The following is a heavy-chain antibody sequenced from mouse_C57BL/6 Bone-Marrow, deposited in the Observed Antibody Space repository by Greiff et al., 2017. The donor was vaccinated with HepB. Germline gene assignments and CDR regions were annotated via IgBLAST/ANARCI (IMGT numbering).Heavy chain of an antibody. CDR1: GYTFTSYW. Sequence: VQLQQPGAELVMPGASVKLSCKASGYTFTSYWMHWVKQRPGQGLEWIGEIDPSDSYTNYNQKFKGKSTLTVDKSSSTAYMQLSSLTSEDSAVYYCARGGVVATGAMDYWGQGTSVTVSS. J-gene: IGHJ4*01. CDR2: IDPSDSYT. D-gene: IGHD1-1*01. V-gene: IGHV1-69*01. CDR3: ARGGVVATGAMDY.